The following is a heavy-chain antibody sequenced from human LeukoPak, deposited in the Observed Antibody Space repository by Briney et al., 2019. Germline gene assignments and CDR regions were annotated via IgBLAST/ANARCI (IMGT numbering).Heavy chain of an antibody. J-gene: IGHJ4*02. V-gene: IGHV4-34*01. Sequence: SETLFLTCAVYGGSFSGYYWSWIRQPPGKGLEWIGEINHSGGTNYNPSLKSRVTISVGTSKNQFSLKLSSVTAADTAVYYCARGPYNWNRRPFDYWGQGTLVTVSS. CDR3: ARGPYNWNRRPFDY. CDR1: GGSFSGYY. D-gene: IGHD1-20*01. CDR2: INHSGGT.